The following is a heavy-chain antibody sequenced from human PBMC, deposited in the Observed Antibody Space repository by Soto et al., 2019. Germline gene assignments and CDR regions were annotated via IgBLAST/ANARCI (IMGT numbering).Heavy chain of an antibody. Sequence: QVQLVESGGGVVQPGRSLRLSCAASGFTFSSYDIHWVRQAPGKGLEWVAVIWYDGSNKDYGDSVKGRFTISRDNAKNTLYLQMNSLRAEDTAVYYCARAMRLTVTTHFDYWGQGTLVTVSS. V-gene: IGHV3-33*01. CDR3: ARAMRLTVTTHFDY. CDR2: IWYDGSNK. CDR1: GFTFSSYD. D-gene: IGHD4-17*01. J-gene: IGHJ4*02.